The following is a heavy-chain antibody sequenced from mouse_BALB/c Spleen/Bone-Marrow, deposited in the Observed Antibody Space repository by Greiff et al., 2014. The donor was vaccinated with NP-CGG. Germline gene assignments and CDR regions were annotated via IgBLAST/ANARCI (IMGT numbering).Heavy chain of an antibody. CDR3: ARWDYAMDY. V-gene: IGHV1-54*01. CDR2: INPGSGGT. J-gene: IGHJ4*01. Sequence: VHLVESGAELVRPGTSVKVSCKASGYAFTNYLIEWVKQRPGQGLEWIGVINPGSGGTNYNEKFKGKATLTADKSSSTAYMQLSSLTSDDSAVYFRARWDYAMDYWGQGTSVTVSS. CDR1: GYAFTNYL.